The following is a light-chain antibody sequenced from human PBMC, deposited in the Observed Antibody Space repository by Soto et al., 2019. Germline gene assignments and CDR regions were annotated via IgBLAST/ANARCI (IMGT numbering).Light chain of an antibody. CDR1: QSVSSN. CDR3: QQYNNWPPYT. Sequence: EIVMTQSPATLSGSPGERATLSCRASQSVSSNLAWYQQKPGQAPRLLIYGASTRATGIPARFSGSGSGTEFTLTITSLESEDFAVYYCQQYNNWPPYTFGQGTNLEIK. CDR2: GAS. V-gene: IGKV3-15*01. J-gene: IGKJ2*01.